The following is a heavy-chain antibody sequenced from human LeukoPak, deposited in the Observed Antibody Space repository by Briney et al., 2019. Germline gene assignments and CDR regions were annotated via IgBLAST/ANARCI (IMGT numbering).Heavy chain of an antibody. CDR2: ISYDGSNK. J-gene: IGHJ5*02. V-gene: IGHV3-30*04. CDR3: ARDYYDGVHYDDEFVDL. CDR1: GFTFSSYA. D-gene: IGHD3-22*01. Sequence: GGSLRLSCAASGFTFSSYAMHWVRQAPGKGLEWVAVISYDGSNKYYADSVKGRFTISRDNSKNTLYLQMNSLRAEDTAVYYCARDYYDGVHYDDEFVDLWGQGTLLTVSS.